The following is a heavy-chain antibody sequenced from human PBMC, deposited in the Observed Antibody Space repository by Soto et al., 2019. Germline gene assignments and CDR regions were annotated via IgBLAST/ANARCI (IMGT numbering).Heavy chain of an antibody. CDR3: ARDPEGSSSWYVSYYYGMDV. CDR2: IRSKAYGGTT. Sequence: GGSLRLSCTASGFTFGDYAMSWFRQAPGKGLEWVGFIRSKAYGGTTEYAASVKGRFTISRDDSKSIAYLQMNSLKTEDTAVYYCARDPEGSSSWYVSYYYGMDVWGQGTTVTVSS. D-gene: IGHD6-13*01. CDR1: GFTFGDYA. J-gene: IGHJ6*02. V-gene: IGHV3-49*03.